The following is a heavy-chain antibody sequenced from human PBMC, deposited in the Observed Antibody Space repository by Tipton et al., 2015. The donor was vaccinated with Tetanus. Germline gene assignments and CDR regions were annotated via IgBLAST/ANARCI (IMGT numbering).Heavy chain of an antibody. V-gene: IGHV3-33*01. D-gene: IGHD2-15*01. J-gene: IGHJ4*02. Sequence: AASGFIFSSYGIHWVRQAPGKGLEWVAVSWYDGTDKYYADSGKGRFTISRDNSKNTLYLQMNSLRAEDTAVYYCAGEADCSGGSCFSGDFDNWGQGTQVTVSS. CDR1: GFIFSSYG. CDR2: SWYDGTDK. CDR3: AGEADCSGGSCFSGDFDN.